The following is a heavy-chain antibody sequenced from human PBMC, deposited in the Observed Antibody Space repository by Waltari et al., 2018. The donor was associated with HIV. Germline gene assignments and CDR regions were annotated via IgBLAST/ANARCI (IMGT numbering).Heavy chain of an antibody. Sequence: VQLVESGGGSIKTGGSLRLSCTASGVRVCNHWMGWVSQGPGKGLVWVARLNSDGSSRNYADAVKGRFVISRDNARNTVYLQLNSLRVEDTAMYFCARASHYIEFSTFDGDYYFDVWGRGTRVAVSS. D-gene: IGHD2-15*01. V-gene: IGHV3-74*01. J-gene: IGHJ4*02. CDR1: GVRVCNHW. CDR2: LNSDGSSR. CDR3: ARASHYIEFSTFDGDYYFDV.